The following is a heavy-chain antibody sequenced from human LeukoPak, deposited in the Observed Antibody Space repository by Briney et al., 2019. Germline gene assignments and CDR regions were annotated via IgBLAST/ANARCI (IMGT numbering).Heavy chain of an antibody. CDR1: GFTFSSYS. V-gene: IGHV3-21*01. J-gene: IGHJ4*02. CDR3: ARDLDSSGSSPAYSNY. Sequence: GGSLRLSCAASGFTFSSYSMNWVGQAPGKGLEWVSSISSSSSYIYYADSVKGRFTISRDNAKNSLYLQMNSLRAEDTAAYYCARDLDSSGSSPAYSNYWGQGTLVTVSS. CDR2: ISSSSSYI. D-gene: IGHD6-6*01.